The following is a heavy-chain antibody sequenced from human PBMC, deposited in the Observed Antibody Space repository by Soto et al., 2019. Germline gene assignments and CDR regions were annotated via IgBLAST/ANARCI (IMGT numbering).Heavy chain of an antibody. D-gene: IGHD5-12*01. V-gene: IGHV5-10-1*01. CDR1: GYSFTNFW. J-gene: IGHJ4*02. Sequence: PGESLKICCETSGYSFTNFWISWLRQMPGKGVEWMGWISPSSCNTNYSPSFQGNVTFTADASTNTAYLQWRSLKASDTAMYYCARHRRPDSPFRIVTTLGLDYWAQGTPVTVSS. CDR2: ISPSSCNT. CDR3: ARHRRPDSPFRIVTTLGLDY.